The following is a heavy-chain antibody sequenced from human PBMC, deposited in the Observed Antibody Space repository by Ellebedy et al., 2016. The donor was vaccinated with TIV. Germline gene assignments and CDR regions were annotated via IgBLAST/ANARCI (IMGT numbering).Heavy chain of an antibody. J-gene: IGHJ2*01. CDR2: IYPGDSDT. Sequence: GESLKISXKGSGYSFTSYWIGWVRQMPGKGLEWMGIIYPGDSDTRYSPSFQGQVTISVDKSITTAYLQWSSLRASDTAMYYCARHSGSWYIRNWYFDLWGRGTLVTVSS. V-gene: IGHV5-51*01. CDR1: GYSFTSYW. CDR3: ARHSGSWYIRNWYFDL. D-gene: IGHD6-13*01.